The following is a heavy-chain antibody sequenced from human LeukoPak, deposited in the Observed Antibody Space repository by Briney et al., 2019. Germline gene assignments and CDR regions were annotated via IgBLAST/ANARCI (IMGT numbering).Heavy chain of an antibody. CDR3: ARGTAGYHSSYFDY. CDR2: VNSDGSAT. Sequence: GGSLRLSCAASGFTFGSPWMHWVRQAPGKGLVWVSRVNSDGSATAYADSVKGRFTISRDNAENTLYLQMNSLRAEDTAVYYCARGTAGYHSSYFDYWGQGTLVTVSS. J-gene: IGHJ4*02. D-gene: IGHD3-16*02. V-gene: IGHV3-74*01. CDR1: GFTFGSPW.